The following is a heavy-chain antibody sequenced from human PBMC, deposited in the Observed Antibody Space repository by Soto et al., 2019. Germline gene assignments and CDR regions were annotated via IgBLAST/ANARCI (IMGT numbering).Heavy chain of an antibody. Sequence: QVQLVQSGAEVRKPGASVKVSCKASGYTFASYAISWMRQAPGQGLEWMGWISAYNGNTNYAQKLQGRVTMTTDTSTRTAYMALRSLSSDDTAVHYCAGDPPPPEYWGQGNLVTVSS. V-gene: IGHV1-18*01. J-gene: IGHJ4*02. CDR2: ISAYNGNT. D-gene: IGHD2-2*01. CDR1: GYTFASYA. CDR3: AGDPPPPEY.